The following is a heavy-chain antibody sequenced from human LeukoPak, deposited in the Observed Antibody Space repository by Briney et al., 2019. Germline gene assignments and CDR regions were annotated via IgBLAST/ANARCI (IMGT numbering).Heavy chain of an antibody. CDR1: GGSISSSIYF. V-gene: IGHV4-39*07. J-gene: IGHJ4*02. D-gene: IGHD6-19*01. CDR2: IFYSGST. Sequence: PSEALSLTCTVSGGSISSSIYFWGWIGQPPGKGLEWIGSIFYSGSTYYDTSLKSRVTISVDTSKNQFSLKLSSVTAADTAVYYCARDWELIIVAGGDYWGQGTLVTVSS. CDR3: ARDWELIIVAGGDY.